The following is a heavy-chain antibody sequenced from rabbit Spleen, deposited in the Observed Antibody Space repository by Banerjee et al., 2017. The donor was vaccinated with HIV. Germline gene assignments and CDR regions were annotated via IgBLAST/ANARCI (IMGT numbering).Heavy chain of an antibody. CDR2: INTKSGEN. Sequence: QEQLVESGGGLVKPGGSLALTCTASGFSLNYNYVLCWVRQAPGKGLDWIACINTKSGENVYATWSKGRFTITKTSPTTVTLQMTRLTAADTATYFTAKDLTNVIGWNFGLWGPG. V-gene: IGHV1S45*01. D-gene: IGHD1-1*01. J-gene: IGHJ4*01. CDR1: GFSLNYNYV. CDR3: AKDLTNVIGWNFGL.